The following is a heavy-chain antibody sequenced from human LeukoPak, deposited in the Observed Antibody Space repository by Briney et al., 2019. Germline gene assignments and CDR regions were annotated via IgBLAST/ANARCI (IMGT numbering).Heavy chain of an antibody. CDR3: ARDPCSGGSCYSVTPFDY. CDR2: ISSSSGFI. D-gene: IGHD2-15*01. J-gene: IGHJ4*02. CDR1: GFTFSSYS. Sequence: GGSLRLSCEASGFTFSSYSMNWVRQAPGKGLEWVSSISSSSGFIYNADSVKGRFTISRDNAKNSLYLQMNSLRAEDTAVYYCARDPCSGGSCYSVTPFDYWGQGTLVTVSS. V-gene: IGHV3-21*01.